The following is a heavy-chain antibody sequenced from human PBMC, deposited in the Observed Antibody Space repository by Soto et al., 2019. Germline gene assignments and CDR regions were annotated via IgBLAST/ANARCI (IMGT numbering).Heavy chain of an antibody. CDR2: ITSDGDST. J-gene: IGHJ4*01. Sequence: WGSLRLSCSVSGFTFINYAIHWVRHSPVKGLEYVSGITSDGDSTWHADSVKDRFTISRDNSKNTLFLQMSSLRVEDTAIYFCVKGNQLLRYYFEFWGPGTLVTVSS. V-gene: IGHV3-64D*06. D-gene: IGHD2-15*01. CDR1: GFTFINYA. CDR3: VKGNQLLRYYFEF.